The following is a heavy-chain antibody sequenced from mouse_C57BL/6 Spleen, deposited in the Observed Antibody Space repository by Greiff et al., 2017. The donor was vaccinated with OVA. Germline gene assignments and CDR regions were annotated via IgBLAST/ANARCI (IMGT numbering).Heavy chain of an antibody. J-gene: IGHJ4*01. Sequence: VKLVESGPELVKPGASVKISCKASGYAFSSSWMNWVKQRPGKGLEWIGRIYPGDGDTNYNGKFKGKATLTADKSSSTAYMQLSSLTSEDSAVYFCARWRGYYAMDYWGQGTSVTVSS. CDR3: ARWRGYYAMDY. V-gene: IGHV1-82*01. CDR2: IYPGDGDT. CDR1: GYAFSSSW.